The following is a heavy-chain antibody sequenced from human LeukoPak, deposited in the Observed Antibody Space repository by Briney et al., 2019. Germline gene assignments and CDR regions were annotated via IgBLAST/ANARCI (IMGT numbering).Heavy chain of an antibody. CDR1: GFTFSSYA. CDR3: AQALYCSSTSCHGLFDY. J-gene: IGHJ4*02. Sequence: PGGSLRLSCAASGFTFSSYAMSWVRQAPGKGLEWVSAISGSGGSTYYADSVKGRFTISRDNSKNTLYLQMNSLRAEDTAVYYCAQALYCSSTSCHGLFDYWGQGTLVTVSS. D-gene: IGHD2-2*01. V-gene: IGHV3-23*01. CDR2: ISGSGGST.